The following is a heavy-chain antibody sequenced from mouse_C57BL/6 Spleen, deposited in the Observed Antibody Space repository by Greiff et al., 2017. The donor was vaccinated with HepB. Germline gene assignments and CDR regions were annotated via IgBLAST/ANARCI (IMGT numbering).Heavy chain of an antibody. D-gene: IGHD1-1*01. J-gene: IGHJ3*01. Sequence: QVQLQQPGAELVRPRSSVKLSCKASGYTFTSYWMDWVKQRPGQGLEWIGNIYPSDSETHYNQKFKDKATLTVDKSSSTAYMQLSSLTSEDSAVYYCARGYYGSSWAYWGQGTLVTVSA. V-gene: IGHV1-61*01. CDR1: GYTFTSYW. CDR2: IYPSDSET. CDR3: ARGYYGSSWAY.